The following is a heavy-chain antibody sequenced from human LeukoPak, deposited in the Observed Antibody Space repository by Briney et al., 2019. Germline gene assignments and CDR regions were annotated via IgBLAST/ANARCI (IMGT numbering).Heavy chain of an antibody. CDR1: GYTFTSYY. CDR3: ARGRRIAAAGKEMDY. D-gene: IGHD6-13*01. V-gene: IGHV1-46*01. Sequence: ASVKVSCKASGYTFTSYYMHWVRQAPGRGLEWMGIINPSGGSTSYAQKFQGRVTMTRDTSTSTVYMELSSLRSEDTAVYYCARGRRIAAAGKEMDYWGQGTLVTVSS. J-gene: IGHJ4*02. CDR2: INPSGGST.